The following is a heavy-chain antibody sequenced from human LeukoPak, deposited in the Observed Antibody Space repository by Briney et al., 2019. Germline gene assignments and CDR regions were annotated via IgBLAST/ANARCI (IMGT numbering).Heavy chain of an antibody. D-gene: IGHD1-26*01. CDR1: GFTFSSYA. CDR3: ASEWEPER. J-gene: IGHJ4*02. Sequence: GGSLRLSCAASGFTFSSYAMHWVRQAPGKGLEWVAVISYDGSNKYYADSVKGRFTISRDNSKNTLYLQMNSLRAEDTAVYYCASEWEPERWGQGTLVTVSS. CDR2: ISYDGSNK. V-gene: IGHV3-30*14.